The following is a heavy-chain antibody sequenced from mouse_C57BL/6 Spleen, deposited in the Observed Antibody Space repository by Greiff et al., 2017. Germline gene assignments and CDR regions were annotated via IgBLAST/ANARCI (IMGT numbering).Heavy chain of an antibody. CDR2: IYPGDGDT. CDR3: ARDDYDVGY. J-gene: IGHJ2*01. V-gene: IGHV1-82*01. D-gene: IGHD2-4*01. Sequence: VQLQQSGPELVKPGASVKISCKASGYAFSSSWMNWVKQRPGKGLEWIGRIYPGDGDTNYNGKFTGKATLTADKSSSTAYMQLSSLTSEDSAVYFCARDDYDVGYWGQGTTLTVSS. CDR1: GYAFSSSW.